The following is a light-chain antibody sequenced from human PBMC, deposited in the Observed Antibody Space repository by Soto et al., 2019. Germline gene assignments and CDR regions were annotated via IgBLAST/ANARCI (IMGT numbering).Light chain of an antibody. V-gene: IGKV3-15*01. CDR2: GAS. CDR1: QSVSSN. Sequence: EIVMTQSPATLSVSPGERATLSCRASQSVSSNLAWYQQKPGQAPRLLIYGASTRATGIPAGFSGSGSGTEFTLTISSLQSEDFAVYCCQQYYKLPWTFGQGTKVDNK. J-gene: IGKJ1*01. CDR3: QQYYKLPWT.